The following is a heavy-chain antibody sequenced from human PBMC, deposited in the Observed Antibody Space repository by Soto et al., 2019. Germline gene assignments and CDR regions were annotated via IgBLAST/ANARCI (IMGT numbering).Heavy chain of an antibody. CDR3: ARVVLSITRGAFDA. Sequence: QVHLQESGPGLVKPSGTLSLTCAVSGDSISSSHWWTWVRQSPGKGLEYIGEISHSGTANSNPSLKSRVTLSVDKSKNHFSRTLTSVTAADTAVYYCARVVLSITRGAFDAWGQGTPVTVSP. D-gene: IGHD1-20*01. J-gene: IGHJ3*01. CDR1: GDSISSSHW. V-gene: IGHV4-4*02. CDR2: ISHSGTA.